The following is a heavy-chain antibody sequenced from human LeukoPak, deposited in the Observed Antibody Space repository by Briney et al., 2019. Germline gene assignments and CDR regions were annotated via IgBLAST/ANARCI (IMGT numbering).Heavy chain of an antibody. Sequence: SGPTLVNPPQTLTLTCTFSGFSLSTRGMCVSWIRQPPGKALEWLARIDWDDDKYYSTSLKTRLTISKDTSKNQVVLTMTNMDPVDTATYYCAQGYSSGWHAYWGQGTLVTVSS. J-gene: IGHJ4*02. CDR1: GFSLSTRGMC. V-gene: IGHV2-70*11. CDR3: AQGYSSGWHAY. CDR2: IDWDDDK. D-gene: IGHD6-19*01.